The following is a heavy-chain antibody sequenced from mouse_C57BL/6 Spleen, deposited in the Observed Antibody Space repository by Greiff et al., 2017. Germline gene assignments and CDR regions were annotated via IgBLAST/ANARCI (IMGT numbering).Heavy chain of an antibody. Sequence: EVHLVESGAELVRPGASVKLSCTASGFNIKNDYMHWVKQRPEQGLEWIGWIDPENGDTEYASKFQGKATITADTSSNTAYLQLSSLTSEDTAVYYCTTRNGSSWFAYWGQGTLVTVSA. D-gene: IGHD1-1*01. J-gene: IGHJ3*01. CDR1: GFNIKNDY. CDR3: TTRNGSSWFAY. V-gene: IGHV14-4*01. CDR2: IDPENGDT.